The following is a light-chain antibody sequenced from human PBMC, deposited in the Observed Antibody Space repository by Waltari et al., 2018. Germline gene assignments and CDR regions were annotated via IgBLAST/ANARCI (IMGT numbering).Light chain of an antibody. CDR1: QTLSSTY. Sequence: ELLLTQSPGTLSLSPGERATLSCRASQTLSSTYLAWYQQKPGQAPRLLIYETSTRATGIPDRFSGSGSGTDFTLTISRLEPEDLAVYYCHQYGNSAPFTFGPGTKVDIK. J-gene: IGKJ3*01. CDR3: HQYGNSAPFT. V-gene: IGKV3-20*01. CDR2: ETS.